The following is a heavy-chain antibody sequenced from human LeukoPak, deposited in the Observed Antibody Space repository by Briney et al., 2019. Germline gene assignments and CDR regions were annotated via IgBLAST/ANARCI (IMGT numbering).Heavy chain of an antibody. CDR2: ISGSGSST. J-gene: IGHJ4*02. V-gene: IGHV3-23*01. CDR3: AKGGSFYDSSGYADY. Sequence: GGSLTLSCAASGFTFSSYAMSWVRQAPGRGLEWVSSISGSGSSTYYADSVKGRFTIARDNSKNTLSLQMNSLRAEDTAVYYCAKGGSFYDSSGYADYWGQGTLVTVSS. D-gene: IGHD3-22*01. CDR1: GFTFSSYA.